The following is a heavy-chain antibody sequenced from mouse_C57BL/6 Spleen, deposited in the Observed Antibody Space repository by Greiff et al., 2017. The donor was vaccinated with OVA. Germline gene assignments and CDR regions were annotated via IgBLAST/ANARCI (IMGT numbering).Heavy chain of an antibody. CDR2: IYPGDGDT. D-gene: IGHD2-5*01. CDR3: ARSNSNYVGY. V-gene: IGHV1-80*01. CDR1: GYAFSSYW. Sequence: QVHVKQSGAELVKPGASVKISCKASGYAFSSYWMNWVKQRPGKGLEWIGQIYPGDGDTNYNGKFKGKATLTADKSSSTAYMQLSSLTSEDSAVYFCARSNSNYVGYWGQGTTLTVSS. J-gene: IGHJ2*01.